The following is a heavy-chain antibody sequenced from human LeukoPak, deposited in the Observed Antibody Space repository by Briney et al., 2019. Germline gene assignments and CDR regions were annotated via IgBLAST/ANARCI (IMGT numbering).Heavy chain of an antibody. J-gene: IGHJ5*02. Sequence: GRSLRLSCAASGFTFSSYAMHWVRQAPGKGLEWVAVISYDGSNKYYADSVKGRFTISRDNSKNTLYLQMNSLRAEDTAVYFCARHGGSYGARFDPWGQGTLVTVSP. CDR2: ISYDGSNK. CDR1: GFTFSSYA. CDR3: ARHGGSYGARFDP. D-gene: IGHD3-16*01. V-gene: IGHV3-30*04.